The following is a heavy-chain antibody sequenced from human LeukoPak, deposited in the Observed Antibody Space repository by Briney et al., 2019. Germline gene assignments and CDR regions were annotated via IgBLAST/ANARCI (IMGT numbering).Heavy chain of an antibody. Sequence: PSETLSLTCTVSGGSISSYYWSWIRQPPGKGLEWIGYIYYSGSTYYNPSLKSRVTISVDTSKNQFSLKLSSVTAADTAVYYCARDLRRSSGWYEGYFDYWGQGTLVTVSS. CDR2: IYYSGST. J-gene: IGHJ4*02. CDR3: ARDLRRSSGWYEGYFDY. D-gene: IGHD6-19*01. CDR1: GGSISSYY. V-gene: IGHV4-59*12.